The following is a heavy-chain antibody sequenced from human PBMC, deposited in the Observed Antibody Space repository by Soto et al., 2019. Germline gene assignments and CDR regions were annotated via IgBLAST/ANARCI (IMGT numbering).Heavy chain of an antibody. D-gene: IGHD1-26*01. V-gene: IGHV3-48*02. Sequence: EVQLVESGGGLVQPGGSLRLSCAASGFTFSTYSMNWVRQAPGKGLEWVSYISSTTNTIYYADSVKGRFTISRDNAKNSLYLQMNSLRDEDTAVYYCARAKYSGSYRYYYYGMDVWGQGTTVTVSS. CDR1: GFTFSTYS. J-gene: IGHJ6*02. CDR3: ARAKYSGSYRYYYYGMDV. CDR2: ISSTTNTI.